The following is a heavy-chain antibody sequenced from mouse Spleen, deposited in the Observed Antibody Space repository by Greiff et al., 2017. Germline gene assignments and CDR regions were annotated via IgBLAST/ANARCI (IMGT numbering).Heavy chain of an antibody. Sequence: VKLQESGAELARPGASVKLSCKASGYTFTSYGISWVKQRTGQGLEWIGEIYPRSGNTYYNEKFKGKATLTADKSSSTAYMELRSLTSEDSAVYFCARGRGIITTVVATDYYAMDYWGQGTSVTVSS. CDR2: IYPRSGNT. V-gene: IGHV1-81*01. CDR1: GYTFTSYG. D-gene: IGHD1-1*01. CDR3: ARGRGIITTVVATDYYAMDY. J-gene: IGHJ4*01.